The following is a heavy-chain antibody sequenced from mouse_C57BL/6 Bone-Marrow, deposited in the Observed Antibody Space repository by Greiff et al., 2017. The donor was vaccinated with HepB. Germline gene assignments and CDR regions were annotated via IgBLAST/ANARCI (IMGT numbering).Heavy chain of an antibody. Sequence: QVQLKESGAELVRPGASVTLSCKASGYTFTDYEMHWVKQTPVHGLEWIGAIDPETGGTAYNQKFKGKAILTADKSSSTAYMELRSLTSEDSAVYYCTRPTTVVRYDFDYWGQGTTLTVSS. CDR3: TRPTTVVRYDFDY. D-gene: IGHD1-1*01. CDR1: GYTFTDYE. V-gene: IGHV1-15*01. CDR2: IDPETGGT. J-gene: IGHJ2*01.